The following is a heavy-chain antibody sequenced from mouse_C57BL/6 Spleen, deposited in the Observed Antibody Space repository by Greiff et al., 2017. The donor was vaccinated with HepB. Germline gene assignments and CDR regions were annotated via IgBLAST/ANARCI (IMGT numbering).Heavy chain of an antibody. CDR3: ARRAITTVVAYYAMDY. J-gene: IGHJ4*01. CDR1: GYTFTSYG. V-gene: IGHV1-81*01. Sequence: QVQLQQSGAELARPGASVKLSCKASGYTFTSYGISWVKQRNGQGLEWIGEIYPRSGNTYYNEKFKGKATLTADKSSSTAYMELRSLTSEDSAVYFCARRAITTVVAYYAMDYWGQGTSVTVSS. CDR2: IYPRSGNT. D-gene: IGHD1-1*01.